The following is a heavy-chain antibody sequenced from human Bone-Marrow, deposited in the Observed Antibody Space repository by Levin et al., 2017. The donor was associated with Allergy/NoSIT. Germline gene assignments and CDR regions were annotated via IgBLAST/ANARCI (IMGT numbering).Heavy chain of an antibody. D-gene: IGHD6-6*01. CDR2: ISGYNGDT. Sequence: GESLKISCRTSGYTFISYGVTWVRQAPGQGLEWMGWISGYNGDTNYAQTFQGRVTMTADTSTSTAYMELRSLRSDDTAVYWCARELTGSIAASSGTDFWGQGSLVTVSS. CDR3: ARELTGSIAASSGTDF. CDR1: GYTFISYG. J-gene: IGHJ4*02. V-gene: IGHV1-18*01.